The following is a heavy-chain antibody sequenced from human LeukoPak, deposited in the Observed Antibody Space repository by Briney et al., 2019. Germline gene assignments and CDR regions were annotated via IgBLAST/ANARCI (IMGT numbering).Heavy chain of an antibody. D-gene: IGHD3-22*01. J-gene: IGHJ2*01. CDR1: GGSISSYY. CDR3: ARVGYYDSSGYYYLSWYFDL. Sequence: SETLSLTCTVSGGSISSYYWSWIRQPPGKGLEWIGYIYYSGSTNYNPSLKGRVTISVDTSKNQFSLKLSSVTAADTAVYYCARVGYYDSSGYYYLSWYFDLWGRGTLVTVSS. V-gene: IGHV4-59*01. CDR2: IYYSGST.